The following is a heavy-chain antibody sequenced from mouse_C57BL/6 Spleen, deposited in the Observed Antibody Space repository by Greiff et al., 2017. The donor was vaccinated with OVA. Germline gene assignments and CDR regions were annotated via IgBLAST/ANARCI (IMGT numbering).Heavy chain of an antibody. Sequence: EVQLMESGPGLVKPSQSLSLTCSVTGYSITSGYYWNWIRQFPGNKLEWMGYISYDGSNNYNPSLKNRISITRDTSKNQFFLKLNSVTTEDTATYYCARGLGRGYFDVWGTGTTVTVSS. CDR3: ARGLGRGYFDV. J-gene: IGHJ1*03. CDR1: GYSITSGYY. CDR2: ISYDGSN. D-gene: IGHD4-1*01. V-gene: IGHV3-6*01.